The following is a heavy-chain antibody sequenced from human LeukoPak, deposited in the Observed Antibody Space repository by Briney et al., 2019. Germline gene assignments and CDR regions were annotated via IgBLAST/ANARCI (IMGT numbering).Heavy chain of an antibody. V-gene: IGHV1-69*13. CDR2: IIPIFGTA. Sequence: SVKVSCKASGGTFSSYAISWVRQAPGQGLEWMGGIIPIFGTANYAQKFQGRVTITADESTSTAYMELSSLRSEDTAVYYCARFGGGSGSYYNLHYFDYWGQGTLVTVSS. J-gene: IGHJ4*02. D-gene: IGHD3-10*01. CDR3: ARFGGGSGSYYNLHYFDY. CDR1: GGTFSSYA.